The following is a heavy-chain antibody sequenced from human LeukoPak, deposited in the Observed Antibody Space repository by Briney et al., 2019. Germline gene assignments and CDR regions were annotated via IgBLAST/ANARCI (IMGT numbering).Heavy chain of an antibody. CDR3: ARERTNDGFDI. V-gene: IGHV4-59*01. J-gene: IGHJ3*02. D-gene: IGHD1-7*01. CDR2: IYYSGRT. Sequence: PSETLSLTCTVSGGSISTYYWSWIRQPPGKGLEWIGYIYYSGRTNYNPSLKSRVTISVDTSKNQFSLKLSSVTAADTAVYYCARERTNDGFDIWGQGTMVTVSS. CDR1: GGSISTYY.